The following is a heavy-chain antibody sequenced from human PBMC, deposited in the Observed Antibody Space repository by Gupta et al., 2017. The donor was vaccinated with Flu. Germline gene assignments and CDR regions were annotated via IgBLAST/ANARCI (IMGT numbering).Heavy chain of an antibody. CDR2: IYYSGST. CDR1: GGSISSSSYY. Sequence: QLQLQESGPGLLQPSETLSLTCTVSGGSISSSSYYWGWIRQPPGKGLEWIGSIYYSGSTYYNPSLKSRVTISVDTSKNQFSLKRSSVTAAETAVYYCARHCRGYNWNYVSTYNWFDPWFQGTLVTVSS. J-gene: IGHJ5*02. V-gene: IGHV4-39*01. D-gene: IGHD1-7*01. CDR3: ARHCRGYNWNYVSTYNWFDP.